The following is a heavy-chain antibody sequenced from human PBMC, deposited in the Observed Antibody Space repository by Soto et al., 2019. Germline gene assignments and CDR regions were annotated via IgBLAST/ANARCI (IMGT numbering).Heavy chain of an antibody. J-gene: IGHJ4*02. CDR3: ARAPSYGSGSYSFDY. V-gene: IGHV4-30-2*01. Sequence: PSETLSLTCAVSGGSISSGGYSWSWIRQPPGKGLEWIGYIYHSGSTYYNPSLKSRVTISVDRSKNQFSLKLSSVTAADTAVYYCARAPSYGSGSYSFDYWGQGTLVTVSS. CDR2: IYHSGST. CDR1: GGSISSGGYS. D-gene: IGHD3-10*01.